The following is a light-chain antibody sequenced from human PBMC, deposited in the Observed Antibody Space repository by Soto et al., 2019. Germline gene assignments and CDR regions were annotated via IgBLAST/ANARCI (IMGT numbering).Light chain of an antibody. V-gene: IGKV1-12*01. J-gene: IGKJ4*01. CDR1: QLISSW. Sequence: IQRTQSPSSVSASVGDSVTITCRASQLISSWLAWYQVKPGKDPKLLIYGASNRESGVPSRFRGRESGTIFTLTINSLQTEDFATYYCQQASSFPLTFRG. CDR3: QQASSFPLT. CDR2: GAS.